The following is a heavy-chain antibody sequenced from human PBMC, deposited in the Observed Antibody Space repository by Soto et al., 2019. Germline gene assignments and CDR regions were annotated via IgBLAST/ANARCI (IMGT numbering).Heavy chain of an antibody. D-gene: IGHD1-26*01. V-gene: IGHV3-66*01. CDR3: ARDLRSWGRYSAL. Sequence: EVQLVESGGGLVQPGGSLRLSCAASGFTVSDNYMNWVRQAPGKGLEWVSVIYSGAATYYADSVKGRFTISRDNSKNTLYLQMNSLGAEDMAVYYCARDLRSWGRYSALWGRGTLVPVSS. CDR1: GFTVSDNY. CDR2: IYSGAAT. J-gene: IGHJ2*01.